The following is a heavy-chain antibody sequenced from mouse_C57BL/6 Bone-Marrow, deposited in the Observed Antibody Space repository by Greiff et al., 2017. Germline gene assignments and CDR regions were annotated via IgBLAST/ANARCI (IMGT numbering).Heavy chain of an antibody. Sequence: QVQLKESGAELVRPGASVTLSCKSSGYTFTDYEMPWVKQTPVHGLEWIGSLAPETGGTAYNQKFKGKAILTAEKSSSTAYMELRSMTSEDSAVDYCTSYNYGLYDMDYWGQGTSVTVSS. CDR1: GYTFTDYE. J-gene: IGHJ4*01. CDR2: LAPETGGT. V-gene: IGHV1-15*01. CDR3: TSYNYGLYDMDY. D-gene: IGHD2-12*01.